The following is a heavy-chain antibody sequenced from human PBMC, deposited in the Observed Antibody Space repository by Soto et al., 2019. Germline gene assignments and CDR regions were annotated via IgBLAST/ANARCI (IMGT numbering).Heavy chain of an antibody. CDR2: IIPILGTA. CDR1: GGTFSSYA. V-gene: IGHV1-69*12. CDR3: ARVPSSYDSSGYYSFGWYFDL. J-gene: IGHJ2*01. Sequence: QVQLVQSGAEVKKPGSSVKVSCNASGGTFSSYAISWVRQAPGQGLEWMGGIIPILGTANYAQKFQGRVTITADESTSTAYMELSSLRSEDTAVYYCARVPSSYDSSGYYSFGWYFDLWGRGTLVTVSS. D-gene: IGHD3-22*01.